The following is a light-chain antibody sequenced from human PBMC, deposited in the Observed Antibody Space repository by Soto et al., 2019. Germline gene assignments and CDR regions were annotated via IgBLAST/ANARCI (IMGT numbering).Light chain of an antibody. V-gene: IGKV3-20*01. CDR3: QQYGSSTYT. CDR1: QSVSSNH. J-gene: IGKJ2*01. Sequence: EIVLTQSPGSLSLSPRERATLSCRASQSVSSNHLAWYQQKPGQAPRLLIYGASRRATGIPDRFSGSGSGTDFTITISRLEPEDFAVYYCQQYGSSTYTFGQGTKVEIK. CDR2: GAS.